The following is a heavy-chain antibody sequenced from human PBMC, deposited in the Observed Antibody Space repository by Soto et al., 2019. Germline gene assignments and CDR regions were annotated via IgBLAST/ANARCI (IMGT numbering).Heavy chain of an antibody. CDR1: GGTFNSYT. CDR2: IIPILDMT. J-gene: IGHJ5*02. CDR3: AARSCSTSTCFQPGPS. Sequence: QVQLVQSAAEMKKPGSSVKVSCKASGGTFNSYTFSWVRQAPGQGLEWMGRIIPILDMTTYSQSFQGRVTLTADKFTNTVYMELTSLASEDTALYFCAARSCSTSTCFQPGPSWGQGTLVAVSS. V-gene: IGHV1-69*02. D-gene: IGHD2-2*01.